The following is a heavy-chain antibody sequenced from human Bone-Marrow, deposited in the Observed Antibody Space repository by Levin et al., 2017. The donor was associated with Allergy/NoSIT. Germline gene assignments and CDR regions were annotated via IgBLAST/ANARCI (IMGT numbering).Heavy chain of an antibody. CDR1: GFSVSRKY. D-gene: IGHD3-3*01. J-gene: IGHJ3*02. Sequence: LSGGSLRLSCAASGFSVSRKYMSWVRQAPGKGLEWVSIIYSGGETYYSDSVKGRFTVSRDNSENTVFLQMNSLRVEDAAVYFCARAGVGEEVPAGLDGFDIWGQGTMVTVSS. V-gene: IGHV3-53*01. CDR3: ARAGVGEEVPAGLDGFDI. CDR2: IYSGGET.